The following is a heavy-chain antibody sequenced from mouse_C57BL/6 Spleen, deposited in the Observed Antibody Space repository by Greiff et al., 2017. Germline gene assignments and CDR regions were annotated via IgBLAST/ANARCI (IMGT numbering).Heavy chain of an antibody. V-gene: IGHV1-19*01. D-gene: IGHD1-1*01. CDR2: INPYNGGT. Sequence: EVQLQQSGPVLVKPGASVKMSCKASGYTFTDYYMNWVKQSHGKSLEWIGVINPYNGGTSYNQKFKGKATLTVDKSSSTAYMELNSLTSEDSAVCYCARALITTVVVDYWGQGTTLTVSS. J-gene: IGHJ2*01. CDR3: ARALITTVVVDY. CDR1: GYTFTDYY.